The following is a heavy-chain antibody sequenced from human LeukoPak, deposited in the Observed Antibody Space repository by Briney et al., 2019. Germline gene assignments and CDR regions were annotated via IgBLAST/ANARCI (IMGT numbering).Heavy chain of an antibody. J-gene: IGHJ6*03. CDR3: ARCLVVPRYYFYYMDV. CDR2: INHSGST. CDR1: GGSFSGYY. D-gene: IGHD2-2*01. Sequence: PSETLSLTCAVYGGSFSGYYWSWIRQPPGKGLEWIGEINHSGSTNYNPSLKSRVTISVDTSKNQFSLKLSSVTAADTAVYYCARCLVVPRYYFYYMDVWGKGTTVTVSS. V-gene: IGHV4-34*01.